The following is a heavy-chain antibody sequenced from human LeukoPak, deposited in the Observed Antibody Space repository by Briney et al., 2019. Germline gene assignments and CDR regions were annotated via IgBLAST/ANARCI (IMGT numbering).Heavy chain of an antibody. D-gene: IGHD2-2*01. CDR1: GFTFSNYW. CDR3: ARGYCSSTSCFSAGLKDF. V-gene: IGHV3-7*01. Sequence: GGSLRLSCAASGFTFSNYWMSWVRQAPGKGLEWVANIKQDGSEKYYVDSVKGRFTISRDNAKNSLYLQMNGLRADDTALYYCARGYCSSTSCFSAGLKDFWGQGTLVTVSS. CDR2: IKQDGSEK. J-gene: IGHJ4*02.